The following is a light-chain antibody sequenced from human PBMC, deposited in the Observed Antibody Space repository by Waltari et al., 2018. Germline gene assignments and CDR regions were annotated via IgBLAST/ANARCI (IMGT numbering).Light chain of an antibody. CDR3: QNYQM. CDR1: HSITTW. V-gene: IGKV1-5*03. J-gene: IGKJ1*01. Sequence: DTHMTQSPSLLSAPVGHSVTISCRNTHSITTWLAWYQQKPGKAPKILISQTTNLEPGVPSRFSGSGTGTEFNLTISSLHPDDFATYYCQNYQMFGQGTRVE. CDR2: QTT.